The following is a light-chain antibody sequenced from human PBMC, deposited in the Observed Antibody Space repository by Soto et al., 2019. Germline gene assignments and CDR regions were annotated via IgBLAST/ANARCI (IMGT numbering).Light chain of an antibody. Sequence: SYELTQPPSVSVAPGKTASISCGGNNIGSKGVHWDQQKPGQAPVLVIYFDTELPPVIPERFSGSNSANLATLAILGVEAGDEADYYCQVWDSGSAHVVFGGGTKLTVL. J-gene: IGLJ2*01. V-gene: IGLV3-21*04. CDR2: FDT. CDR1: NIGSKG. CDR3: QVWDSGSAHVV.